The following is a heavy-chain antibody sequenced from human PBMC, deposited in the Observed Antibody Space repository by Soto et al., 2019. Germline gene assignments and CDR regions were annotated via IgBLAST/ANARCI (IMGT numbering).Heavy chain of an antibody. D-gene: IGHD2-15*01. CDR1: GFTFSSYA. CDR2: ISGSGVST. V-gene: IGHV3-23*01. CDR3: AKGELGYCSGGSCYNYYYYMDV. Sequence: GGSLRLSCAASGFTFSSYAMSWVRQAPGKGLEWVSAISGSGVSTYYADSVKGRFTVSRDNSKNTLYLQMNSLRAEDTAVYYCAKGELGYCSGGSCYNYYYYMDVWGKGTTVTVSS. J-gene: IGHJ6*03.